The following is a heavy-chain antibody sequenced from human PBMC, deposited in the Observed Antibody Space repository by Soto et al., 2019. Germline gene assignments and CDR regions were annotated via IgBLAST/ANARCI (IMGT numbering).Heavy chain of an antibody. CDR3: AREAIESSSSSVDY. CDR1: GGSLSSSSYY. J-gene: IGHJ4*02. Sequence: QLQLQESGPGLVKPSETLSLTCTGSGGSLSSSSYYWGWLRQPPGQGLEWIGRIYYSGSTSCNPSLKSRSTIFVPTSKKQFSLKLSFATAAHTAVYSCAREAIESSSSSVDYWGQGPLVTVSS. CDR2: IYYSGST. D-gene: IGHD6-6*01. V-gene: IGHV4-39*01.